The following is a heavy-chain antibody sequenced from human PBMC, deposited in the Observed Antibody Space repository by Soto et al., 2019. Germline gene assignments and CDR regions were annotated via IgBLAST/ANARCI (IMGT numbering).Heavy chain of an antibody. J-gene: IGHJ4*02. D-gene: IGHD3-3*01. CDR2: ISGSGGST. V-gene: IGHV3-23*01. Sequence: EVQLLESGGGLVQPGGSLRLSCAASGFTFSSYAMSWVRQAPGKGLEWVSAISGSGGSTYYADSVKGRFTISRDNSKNTLYLQMNSLRAEDTAVYYCAIRQSITIFGVDPIDYWGQGTLVTVSS. CDR1: GFTFSSYA. CDR3: AIRQSITIFGVDPIDY.